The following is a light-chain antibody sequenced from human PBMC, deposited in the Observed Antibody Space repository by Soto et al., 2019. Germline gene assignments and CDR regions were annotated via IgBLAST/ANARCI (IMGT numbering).Light chain of an antibody. V-gene: IGKV3-15*01. J-gene: IGKJ2*01. CDR3: QQYNSWPPYT. Sequence: EVVMTQSPATVSMSPGERATLSCRASQSVSSNLDWYQQKPGQAPRLLIYGASTRATGTPARFSGSGSGTEFTLTISSLQSEDFAVYYCQQYNSWPPYTFGQGTKLEIK. CDR2: GAS. CDR1: QSVSSN.